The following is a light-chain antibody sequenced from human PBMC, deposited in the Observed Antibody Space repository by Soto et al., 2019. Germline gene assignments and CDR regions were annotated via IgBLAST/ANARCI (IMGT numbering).Light chain of an antibody. J-gene: IGLJ2*01. Sequence: QSALTQPASVSGSPGQSITISCTGTSSDVGGYNYVSWYQQQPGKAPKLMIYEVNNRPSGVSNRFSGSKSGNTASLTISGLQAEDEADYYCSSYTGSATLVFGGGTKLTVL. CDR2: EVN. CDR1: SSDVGGYNY. CDR3: SSYTGSATLV. V-gene: IGLV2-14*01.